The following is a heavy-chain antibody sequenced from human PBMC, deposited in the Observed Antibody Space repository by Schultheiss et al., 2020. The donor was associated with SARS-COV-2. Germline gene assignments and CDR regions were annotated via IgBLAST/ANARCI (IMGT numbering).Heavy chain of an antibody. CDR3: ARYSSGWYGTTYYYYMDV. CDR2: IYPGDSDT. Sequence: GESLKISCKGSGYSFTSYWIGWVRQMPGKGLEWMGIIYPGDSDTRYSPSFQGQVTISADKSISTAYLQWSSLKASDTAMYYCARYSSGWYGTTYYYYMDVWGKGTTVTVSS. V-gene: IGHV5-51*01. D-gene: IGHD6-19*01. J-gene: IGHJ6*03. CDR1: GYSFTSYW.